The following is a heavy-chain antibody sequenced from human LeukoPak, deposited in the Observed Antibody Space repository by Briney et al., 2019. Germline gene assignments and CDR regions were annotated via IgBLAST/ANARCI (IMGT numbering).Heavy chain of an antibody. Sequence: ASVKVSCKASGYTFTSYGISWVRQAPGQGLKWMGWISAYNGNTNYAQKLQGRVTMTTDTSTSTAYMEPRSLRSDDTAVYYCARDPRYGSGSYTANDYWGQGTLVTVSS. D-gene: IGHD3-10*01. CDR2: ISAYNGNT. CDR1: GYTFTSYG. V-gene: IGHV1-18*01. J-gene: IGHJ4*02. CDR3: ARDPRYGSGSYTANDY.